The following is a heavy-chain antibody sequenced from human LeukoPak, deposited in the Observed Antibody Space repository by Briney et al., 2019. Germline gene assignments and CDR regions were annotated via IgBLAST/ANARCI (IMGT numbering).Heavy chain of an antibody. Sequence: ASVKVSCKASGYTFTSYTISWVRQAPGQGLEWMGWISAYNGNTNYAQKLQGRVTMTTDTSTSTAYMELRSLRSDDTAVYYCARDIVVVPAAIVSLGYWGQGTLVTVSS. CDR2: ISAYNGNT. J-gene: IGHJ4*02. CDR1: GYTFTSYT. CDR3: ARDIVVVPAAIVSLGY. V-gene: IGHV1-18*01. D-gene: IGHD2-2*02.